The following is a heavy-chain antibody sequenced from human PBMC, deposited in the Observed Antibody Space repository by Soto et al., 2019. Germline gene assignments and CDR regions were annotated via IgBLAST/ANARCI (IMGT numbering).Heavy chain of an antibody. J-gene: IGHJ4*02. Sequence: EVQLLESGGGLVQPGESLRLSCAASGFTFSSYAMSWVRQAPGKGLGWVSVISGSDDSTYYADSVKGRFTISRDNSKNSLYLKMNSLRAEDTAVYYCAKRSSSSTFDYWGQGTLVTVSS. D-gene: IGHD6-6*01. CDR1: GFTFSSYA. CDR3: AKRSSSSTFDY. CDR2: ISGSDDST. V-gene: IGHV3-23*01.